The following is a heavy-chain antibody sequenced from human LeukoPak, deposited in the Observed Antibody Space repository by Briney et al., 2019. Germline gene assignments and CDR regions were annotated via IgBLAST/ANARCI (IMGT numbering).Heavy chain of an antibody. Sequence: GGSLSLSCAASGFAVSDNYMSWVRQAPGKGLEWVSVFYSGGSTRYADSVKGRFTISRDNSKNTLYLQLNSLRAEDTAVYFCASSSWSSEYFHYWGQGTLVTVSS. J-gene: IGHJ1*01. CDR1: GFAVSDNY. V-gene: IGHV3-66*01. CDR3: ASSSWSSEYFHY. D-gene: IGHD6-13*01. CDR2: FYSGGST.